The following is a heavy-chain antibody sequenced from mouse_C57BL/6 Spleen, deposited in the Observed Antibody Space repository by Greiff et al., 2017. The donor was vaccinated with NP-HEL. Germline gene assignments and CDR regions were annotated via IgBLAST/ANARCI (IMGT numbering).Heavy chain of an antibody. CDR1: GYTFTSYW. J-gene: IGHJ3*01. CDR3: AREGALLRSPWFAY. Sequence: VQLQQPGAELVKPGASVKMSCKASGYTFTSYWITWVKQRPGQGLEWIGDIYPGSGSTNYNEKFKSKATLTVDTSSSTAYMQLSSLTSEDSAVYYCAREGALLRSPWFAYWGQGTLVTVSA. CDR2: IYPGSGST. D-gene: IGHD1-1*01. V-gene: IGHV1-55*01.